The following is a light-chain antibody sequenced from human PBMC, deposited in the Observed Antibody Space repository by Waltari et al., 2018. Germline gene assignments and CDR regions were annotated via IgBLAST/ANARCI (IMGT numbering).Light chain of an antibody. CDR1: LSIISW. CDR2: DAS. Sequence: DIQMTQSPSTLSASVGDRVTITCRASLSIISWLAWYQQKPGKAPKLLIYDASSLESGVPSRFSGSGSGTEFTLTISSLQPDDFATYYCQQYNSYSAFGQGTKVEIK. V-gene: IGKV1-5*01. CDR3: QQYNSYSA. J-gene: IGKJ1*01.